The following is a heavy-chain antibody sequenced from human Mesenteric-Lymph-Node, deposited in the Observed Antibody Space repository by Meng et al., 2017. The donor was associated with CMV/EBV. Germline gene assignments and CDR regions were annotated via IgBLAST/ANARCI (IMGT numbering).Heavy chain of an antibody. D-gene: IGHD3-10*01. CDR3: AKNPGTDAFDI. J-gene: IGHJ3*02. CDR2: IYSGDNA. Sequence: GGSLRLSCAASGFTVSSKYMNWVRQSPEKGLEWVSVIYSGDNAYYADSVKGRFTISRDSSKNTLYLQMNSLRAEDTAVYYCAKNPGTDAFDIWGQGAMVTVS. CDR1: GFTVSSKY. V-gene: IGHV3-66*02.